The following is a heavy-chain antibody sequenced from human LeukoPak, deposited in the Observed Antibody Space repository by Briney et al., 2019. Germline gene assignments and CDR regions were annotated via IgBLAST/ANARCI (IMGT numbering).Heavy chain of an antibody. CDR3: ARDLSITIFGVAAPPNY. D-gene: IGHD3-3*01. CDR2: INPNSGGT. CDR1: GYTFTGYY. J-gene: IGHJ4*02. Sequence: ASVKVFCKASGYTFTGYYMHWVRQAPGQGLEWMGWINPNSGGTNYAQKFQGRVTMTRDTSISTAYMELSRLRSDDTAVYYCARDLSITIFGVAAPPNYWGQGTLVTVSS. V-gene: IGHV1-2*02.